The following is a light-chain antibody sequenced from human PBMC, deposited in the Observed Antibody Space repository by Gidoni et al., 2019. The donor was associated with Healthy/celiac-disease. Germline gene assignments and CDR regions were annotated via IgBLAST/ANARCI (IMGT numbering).Light chain of an antibody. Sequence: DLVMTQPPLALAVTPGQPASISCTSSPSIRHSDGKTYLYWYLQKPGQSPQLLIYEVSNRFCGASDRCSGSGSGKYFTLKISRVEDEYVGFYYCMQSIQLWTFGQGTKVEIK. CDR3: MQSIQLWT. J-gene: IGKJ1*01. V-gene: IGKV2D-29*02. CDR2: EVS. CDR1: PSIRHSDGKTY.